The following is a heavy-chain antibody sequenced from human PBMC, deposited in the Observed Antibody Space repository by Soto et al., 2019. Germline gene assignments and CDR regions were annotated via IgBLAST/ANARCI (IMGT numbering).Heavy chain of an antibody. D-gene: IGHD3-10*01. J-gene: IGHJ6*02. CDR3: ARGGSMVRGVIQSYYYYGMDV. V-gene: IGHV1-2*02. Sequence: ASVKVSCKASGYTFTGYYMHWVRQAPGQGPEWMGWINPNSGGTNYAQKFQGRVTMTRDTSISTAYMELSRLRSDDTAVYYCARGGSMVRGVIQSYYYYGMDVWGQGTTVTVSS. CDR1: GYTFTGYY. CDR2: INPNSGGT.